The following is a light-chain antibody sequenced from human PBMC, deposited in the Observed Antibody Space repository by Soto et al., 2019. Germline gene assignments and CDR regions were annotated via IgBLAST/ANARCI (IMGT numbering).Light chain of an antibody. J-gene: IGKJ1*01. CDR2: SSS. V-gene: IGKV1-39*01. Sequence: DIQLTQSPSSLSASVGDRVTSTCRASQGIITYLNWYQQKPGKAPNLLIYSSSTLQSGVPSRFSGSGSGTDFTLTISSLQPEDFATYYCQQSFSSRWTFGQRTKVDI. CDR1: QGIITY. CDR3: QQSFSSRWT.